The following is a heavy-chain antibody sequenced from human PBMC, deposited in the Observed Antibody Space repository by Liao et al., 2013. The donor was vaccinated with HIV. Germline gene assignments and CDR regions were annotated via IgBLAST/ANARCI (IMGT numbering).Heavy chain of an antibody. Sequence: QVQLQQWGAGLLKPSETLSLTCAVYGGSFSGYYWSWIRQSPGKGLEWIGEINHSGSTNYNPSLKSRVTISVDTSKSQFSLKLSSVTAADTAVYYCARNAYSGWSGYSPYYFDYWGQGTLVTVSS. CDR1: GGSFSGYY. D-gene: IGHD3-3*01. CDR3: ARNAYSGWSGYSPYYFDY. J-gene: IGHJ4*02. CDR2: INHSGST. V-gene: IGHV4-34*01.